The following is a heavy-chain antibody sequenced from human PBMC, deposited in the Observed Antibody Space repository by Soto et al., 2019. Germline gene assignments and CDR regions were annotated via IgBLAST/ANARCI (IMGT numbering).Heavy chain of an antibody. Sequence: TGGSLRLSCAASGFTFSSYAMSWVRQAPGKGLEWVSAISGSGGSTYYADSVKGRFTISRDNSKNTLYLQMNSLRAEDTAVYYCARGRPDYYYYGMDVWGQGTTVTVSS. CDR1: GFTFSSYA. CDR2: ISGSGGST. CDR3: ARGRPDYYYYGMDV. V-gene: IGHV3-23*01. D-gene: IGHD5-12*01. J-gene: IGHJ6*02.